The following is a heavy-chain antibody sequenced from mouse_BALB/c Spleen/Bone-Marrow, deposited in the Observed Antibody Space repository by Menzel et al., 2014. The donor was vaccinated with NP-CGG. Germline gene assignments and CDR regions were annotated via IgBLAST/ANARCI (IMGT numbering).Heavy chain of an antibody. D-gene: IGHD2-1*01. Sequence: QVQLQQSGPGLVQPSQSLSITCTVSGFSLIKFGIHWVRQPPGKGLEWLGVIWSGGTTDYNAAFKSRLSISKDKSKSQVFFKMNSLQADDTAVYYCARSGNHDYFDYWGQGTTLTVSS. J-gene: IGHJ2*01. CDR1: GFSLIKFG. V-gene: IGHV2-4*02. CDR2: IWSGGTT. CDR3: ARSGNHDYFDY.